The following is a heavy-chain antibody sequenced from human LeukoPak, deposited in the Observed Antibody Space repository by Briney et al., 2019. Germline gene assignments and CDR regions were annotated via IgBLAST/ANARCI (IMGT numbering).Heavy chain of an antibody. J-gene: IGHJ4*02. CDR2: IKQDGSAR. V-gene: IGHV3-7*01. D-gene: IGHD7-27*01. Sequence: GGSPRLSCAASGIAFSDYWMTWVRQAPGKGLEWVANIKQDGSARNYLDSVRGRFTISRDNAKKSLSLQTNSLTIEDTAIYYCAGGWGWHTDHWGQGTLVTVSS. CDR1: GIAFSDYW. CDR3: AGGWGWHTDH.